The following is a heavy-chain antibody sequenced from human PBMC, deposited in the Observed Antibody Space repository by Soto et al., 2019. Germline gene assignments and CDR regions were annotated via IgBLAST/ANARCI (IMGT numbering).Heavy chain of an antibody. J-gene: IGHJ4*02. D-gene: IGHD6-6*01. V-gene: IGHV1-8*01. CDR3: ARVGIAARRVEAGGEKIYYFDY. Sequence: ASVKVSCKASGYTFTSYDINWVRQATGQGLEWMGWMNPNSGNTGYAQKFQGRVTMTRNTSISTAYMELSSLRSEDTAVYYCARVGIAARRVEAGGEKIYYFDYWGQGTLVTVSS. CDR1: GYTFTSYD. CDR2: MNPNSGNT.